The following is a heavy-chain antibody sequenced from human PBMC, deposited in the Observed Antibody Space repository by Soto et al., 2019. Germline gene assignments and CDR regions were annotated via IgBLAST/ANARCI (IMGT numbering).Heavy chain of an antibody. CDR2: INPNSGGT. J-gene: IGHJ4*02. CDR3: ASAAVTGTAGLDF. CDR1: GYTFSGFY. Sequence: ASVKVSCKASGYTFSGFYMHWVRQAPGQGLEWMGLINPNSGGTKSAEKFQGRVTMTRDTPISTAYMELSRLASDDTAVYYCASAAVTGTAGLDFWGQGTQVTVSS. D-gene: IGHD6-19*01. V-gene: IGHV1-2*02.